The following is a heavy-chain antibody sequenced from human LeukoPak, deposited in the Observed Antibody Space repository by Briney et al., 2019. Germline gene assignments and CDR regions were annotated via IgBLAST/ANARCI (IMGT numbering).Heavy chain of an antibody. CDR3: ARESLSYFDY. CDR1: GYTFTSYA. CDR2: INAGNGNT. J-gene: IGHJ4*02. Sequence: ASVKVSCKASGYTFTSYAMHWVRQAPGQRLEWMGWINAGNGNTKYSQEFRGRVTITRDTSASTAYMELSSLRSEDMAVYYCARESLSYFDYWGQGTLVTVSS. V-gene: IGHV1-3*03.